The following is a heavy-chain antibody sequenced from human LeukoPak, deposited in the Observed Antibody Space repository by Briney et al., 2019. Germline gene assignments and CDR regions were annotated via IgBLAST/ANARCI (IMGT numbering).Heavy chain of an antibody. CDR1: GFTFSSYS. J-gene: IGHJ4*02. CDR2: IGRSTTY. CDR3: ARGTVVGGAGFDC. V-gene: IGHV3-21*01. D-gene: IGHD2-2*01. Sequence: PGRSLRLSCAASGFTFSSYSMAWVRQAPGEGLEWVSSIGRSTTYYADSVNGRFTISRDNAKNSLFLQMNSLRAEDMAMYYCARGTVVGGAGFDCWGQGTLVTVSS.